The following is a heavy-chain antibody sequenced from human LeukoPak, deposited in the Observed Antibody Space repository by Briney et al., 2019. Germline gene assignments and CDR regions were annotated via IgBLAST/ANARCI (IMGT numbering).Heavy chain of an antibody. Sequence: SGTLSLTCTVSGGSISSSSYYWGWIRQPPGKGLEWIGSIYYSGSTYYNPSLKSRVTISVDTSKNQFSLKLSSVTAADTAVYYCARQIVLMVYAIRYFDYWGQGTLVTVSS. D-gene: IGHD2-8*01. J-gene: IGHJ4*02. CDR3: ARQIVLMVYAIRYFDY. CDR1: GGSISSSSYY. CDR2: IYYSGST. V-gene: IGHV4-39*01.